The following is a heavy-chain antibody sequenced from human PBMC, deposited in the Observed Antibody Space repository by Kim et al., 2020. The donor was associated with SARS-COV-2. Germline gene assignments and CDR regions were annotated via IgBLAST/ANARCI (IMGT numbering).Heavy chain of an antibody. V-gene: IGHV3-7*01. CDR1: GFTFSSYW. CDR2: IKQDGSEK. J-gene: IGHJ4*02. Sequence: GGSLRLSCAASGFTFSSYWMSWVRQAPGKGLEWVANIKQDGSEKYYVDSVKGRFTISRDNAKNSLYLQMNNLRAEDTAVYYCATSVYSSGWYPVDYWGQGTLVTVSS. D-gene: IGHD6-19*01. CDR3: ATSVYSSGWYPVDY.